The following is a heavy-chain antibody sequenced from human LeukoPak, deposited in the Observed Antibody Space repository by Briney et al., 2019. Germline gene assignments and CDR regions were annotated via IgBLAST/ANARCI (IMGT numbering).Heavy chain of an antibody. CDR2: INPNGSGT. J-gene: IGHJ4*02. CDR3: RVGRNFDY. CDR1: GYTFTSYY. Sequence: ASVKVSCKASGYTFTSYYMHWVRQAPGQGLEWMGIINPNGSGTTYAQKFQGRVTMTRDTSTSTVYMELSSLRSEDTAVYYCRVGRNFDYWGQGTLVTVSS. V-gene: IGHV1-46*01.